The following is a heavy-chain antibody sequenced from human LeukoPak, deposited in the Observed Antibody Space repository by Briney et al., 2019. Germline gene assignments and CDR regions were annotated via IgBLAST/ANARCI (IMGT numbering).Heavy chain of an antibody. CDR1: GYSISSGYY. D-gene: IGHD3-22*01. CDR2: IYQSGST. CDR3: ARVVSRSIDYYDSSYFDY. Sequence: VKPSETLSLTCSVSGYSISSGYYWGWIRQPPGKGLEWIGSIYQSGSTSYNPSLKSRVTISVDTSKNQFSLKLSSVTAADTAVYYCARVVSRSIDYYDSSYFDYWGQGTLVTVSS. J-gene: IGHJ4*02. V-gene: IGHV4-38-2*02.